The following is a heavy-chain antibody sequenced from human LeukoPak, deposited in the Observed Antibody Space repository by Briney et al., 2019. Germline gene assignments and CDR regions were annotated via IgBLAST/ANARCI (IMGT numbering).Heavy chain of an antibody. CDR2: ISPSGTT. J-gene: IGHJ5*02. Sequence: SETLSLTCTVSGGYTGSHYWSWIRQPAGKGLEWIGRISPSGTTPYNPSLGSRVTMSVDTSNNFFSLRLTSVTAADTAVYYCARDFYASGFYFWFDPWGQGILVTVSS. CDR1: GGYTGSHY. V-gene: IGHV4-4*07. CDR3: ARDFYASGFYFWFDP. D-gene: IGHD2/OR15-2a*01.